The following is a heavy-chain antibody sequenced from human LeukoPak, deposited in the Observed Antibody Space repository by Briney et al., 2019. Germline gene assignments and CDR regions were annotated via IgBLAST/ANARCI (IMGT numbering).Heavy chain of an antibody. CDR1: GYTFTSYG. CDR2: IIPIFGTA. D-gene: IGHD3-22*01. J-gene: IGHJ5*02. V-gene: IGHV1-69*13. Sequence: SVKVSCTASGYTFTSYGISWVRQAPGQGLEWMGGIIPIFGTANYAQKFQGRVTITADESTSTAYMELSSLRSEDTAVYYCAKLPSSGYYYRQDWFDPWGQGTLVTVSS. CDR3: AKLPSSGYYYRQDWFDP.